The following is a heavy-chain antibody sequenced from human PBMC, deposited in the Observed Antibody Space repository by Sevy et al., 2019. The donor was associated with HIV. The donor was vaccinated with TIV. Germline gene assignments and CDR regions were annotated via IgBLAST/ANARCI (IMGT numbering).Heavy chain of an antibody. CDR3: ARDLPHLLPWELSRGSDY. V-gene: IGHV3-30*04. CDR1: GFTFSNYA. Sequence: GGSLRLSCAASGFTFSNYAVHWVRQAPGKGLEWVALISHDGIDKQYADSVKGGFTISRDDSKNRLYLQMSSLRAEDTAVYYCARDLPHLLPWELSRGSDYWGPGTLVTVSS. D-gene: IGHD3-16*02. CDR2: ISHDGIDK. J-gene: IGHJ4*02.